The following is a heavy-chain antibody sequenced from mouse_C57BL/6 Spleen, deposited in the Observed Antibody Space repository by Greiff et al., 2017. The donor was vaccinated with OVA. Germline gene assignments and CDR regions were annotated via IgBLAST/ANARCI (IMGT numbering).Heavy chain of an antibody. D-gene: IGHD1-1*01. CDR1: GFTFSSYG. CDR3: ARQEDTTVVGAY. Sequence: EVQLVESGGDLVKPGGSLKLSCAASGFTFSSYGMSWVRQTPDKRLEWVATISSGGSYTYYPDSVKGRFTFSRDNAKNTPYLQMSSLKSEDTARYYCARQEDTTVVGAYWGQGTLVTVSA. CDR2: ISSGGSYT. J-gene: IGHJ3*01. V-gene: IGHV5-6*01.